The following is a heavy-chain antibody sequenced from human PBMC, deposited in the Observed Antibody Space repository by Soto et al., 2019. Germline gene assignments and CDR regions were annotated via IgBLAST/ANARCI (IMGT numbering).Heavy chain of an antibody. J-gene: IGHJ6*02. CDR1: VYSFTSYW. V-gene: IGHV5-10-1*01. CDR2: IDPSDSYT. CDR3: ARHRPYYYDSSGYYYGMDV. Sequence: PGESLKISCKGSVYSFTSYWISWVRQMPGKGLEWMGRIDPSDSYTNYSPSFQGHVTISADKSISTAYLQWSSLKASDTAMYYCARHRPYYYDSSGYYYGMDVWGQGTTVTVSS. D-gene: IGHD3-22*01.